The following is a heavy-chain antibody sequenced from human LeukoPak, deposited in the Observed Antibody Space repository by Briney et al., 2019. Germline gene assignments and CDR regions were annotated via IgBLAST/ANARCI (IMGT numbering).Heavy chain of an antibody. V-gene: IGHV3-30*04. CDR1: GFTFSSYA. CDR3: ARVGDRSGYYHPHFDY. D-gene: IGHD3-22*01. J-gene: IGHJ4*02. Sequence: GGSLRLSCAASGFTFSSYAMHWVRQAPGKGLEWVAVISYDGSNKYYADSVKGRFTISRDNSKNTLYLQMNSLRAEDTAVYYCARVGDRSGYYHPHFDYWGQGTLVTVSS. CDR2: ISYDGSNK.